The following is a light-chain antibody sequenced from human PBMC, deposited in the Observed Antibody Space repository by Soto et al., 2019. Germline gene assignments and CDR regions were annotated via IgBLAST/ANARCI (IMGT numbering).Light chain of an antibody. CDR2: DTS. J-gene: IGKJ1*01. V-gene: IGKV3-15*01. CDR3: QQYVHWPPGT. CDR1: QSVSSS. Sequence: EIVVTQSPATLSVSPGERVTLSCRASQSVSSSLAWYQQRPGQAPRLLMYDTSTRAPGIAARFSGSGSGTEFTLTISSLQSEDVAVYYCQQYVHWPPGTFGQGTKVDIK.